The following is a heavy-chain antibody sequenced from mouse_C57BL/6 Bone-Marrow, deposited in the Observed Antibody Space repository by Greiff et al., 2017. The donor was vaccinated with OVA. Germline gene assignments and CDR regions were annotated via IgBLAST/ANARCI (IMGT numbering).Heavy chain of an antibody. Sequence: VQLQQSGPELVKPGASVKISCKASGYAFSSSWMNWVKQRPGKGLEWIGRIYPGDGDPNYNGKFKGKATLTADKSSSTAYMQLSSLTSEDSAVYFCARRYYDYDDYAMDYWGQGTSVTVSS. CDR1: GYAFSSSW. CDR2: IYPGDGDP. CDR3: ARRYYDYDDYAMDY. J-gene: IGHJ4*01. D-gene: IGHD2-4*01. V-gene: IGHV1-82*01.